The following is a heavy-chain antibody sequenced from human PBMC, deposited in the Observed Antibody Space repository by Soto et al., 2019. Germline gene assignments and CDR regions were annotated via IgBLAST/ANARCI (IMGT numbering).Heavy chain of an antibody. Sequence: SVKVSCKASGFTFRSTAVQWVRQARGQRLEWIGWVVVGSGNTDYAQEFQDRVTITRDMSTSTTYMELSSLTSEDTAVYYCAADPYYYDSSSYYSFDYWGQGTLVTVSS. V-gene: IGHV1-58*01. J-gene: IGHJ4*02. CDR2: VVVGSGNT. CDR3: AADPYYYDSSSYYSFDY. D-gene: IGHD3-22*01. CDR1: GFTFRSTA.